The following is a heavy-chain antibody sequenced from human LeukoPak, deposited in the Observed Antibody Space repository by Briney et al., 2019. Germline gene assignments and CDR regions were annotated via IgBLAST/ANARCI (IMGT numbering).Heavy chain of an antibody. CDR3: ARRLREYDFWSGSSLGAFDI. D-gene: IGHD3-3*01. Sequence: SETLSLTCTVSGGSISSYYWSWIRQPPGKGLEWIGYIYYSGSTNYNPSLKSRVTISVDTSKNQFSLKLSSVTAADTAVYYCARRLREYDFWSGSSLGAFDIWGQGTMVTVSS. J-gene: IGHJ3*02. CDR1: GGSISSYY. CDR2: IYYSGST. V-gene: IGHV4-59*08.